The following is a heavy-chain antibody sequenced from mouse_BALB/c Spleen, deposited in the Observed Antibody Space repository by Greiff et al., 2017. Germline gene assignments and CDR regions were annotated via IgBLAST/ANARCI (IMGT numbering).Heavy chain of an antibody. V-gene: IGHV5-17*02. D-gene: IGHD2-4*01. CDR3: ARGDYEFDY. J-gene: IGHJ2*01. Sequence: DVKLVESGGGLVQPGGSRKLSCAASGFTFSSFGMHWVRQAPEKGLEWVAYISSGSSTIYYADTVKGRFTISRDNPKNTLFLQMTSLRSEDTAMYYCARGDYEFDYWGQGTTLTVSS. CDR2: ISSGSSTI. CDR1: GFTFSSFG.